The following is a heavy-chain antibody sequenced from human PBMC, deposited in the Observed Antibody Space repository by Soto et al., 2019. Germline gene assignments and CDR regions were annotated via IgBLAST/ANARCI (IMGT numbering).Heavy chain of an antibody. CDR3: AKPYTIHDAFDI. CDR1: GFTFSSYT. Sequence: GGSLRLSCAASGFTFSSYTMNWVRQAPGKGLECVSAISGSGGSTYYADSVKGRFTISRDNSKNTLYLQMNSLRAEDTAVYYCAKPYTIHDAFDIWGQGTMVTVSS. D-gene: IGHD3-16*01. V-gene: IGHV3-23*01. CDR2: ISGSGGST. J-gene: IGHJ3*02.